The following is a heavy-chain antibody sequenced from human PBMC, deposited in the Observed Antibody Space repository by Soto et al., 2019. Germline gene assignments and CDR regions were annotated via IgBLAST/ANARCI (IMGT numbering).Heavy chain of an antibody. CDR1: GFSLSISGVG. J-gene: IGHJ5*02. D-gene: IGHD4-4*01. V-gene: IGHV2-5*02. Sequence: QITLKESGPTLVTPTQTLTLTCTFSGFSLSISGVGVGWIRQPPGKAPEWLALIRWDEDKRYSPSLRSRLSITKDTAKNQVVRTLTNMDPVDTATYYCAHSHDYYNYDWFDPWGQGTLVTVSS. CDR2: IRWDEDK. CDR3: AHSHDYYNYDWFDP.